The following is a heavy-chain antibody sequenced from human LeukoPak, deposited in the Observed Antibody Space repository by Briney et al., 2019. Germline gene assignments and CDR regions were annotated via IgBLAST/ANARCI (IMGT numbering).Heavy chain of an antibody. V-gene: IGHV4-61*02. D-gene: IGHD2-2*01. CDR2: IYTSGST. CDR1: GGSLSSGSYY. J-gene: IGHJ6*03. Sequence: SQTLSLTCTVSGGSLSSGSYYWGWIRQPAGKGLEWIGRIYTSGSTNYNPSLKSRVTISVDTSKNQFSLKLSSVTAADTAVYYCARLNIVVVPAASPYYYYYMDVWGKGTTVTVSS. CDR3: ARLNIVVVPAASPYYYYYMDV.